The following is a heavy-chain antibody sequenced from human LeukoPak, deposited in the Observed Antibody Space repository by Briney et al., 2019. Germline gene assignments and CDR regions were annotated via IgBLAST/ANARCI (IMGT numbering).Heavy chain of an antibody. CDR2: IASDESST. Sequence: GGSLRLSCAASGFTFSSYWMNWVRQAPGKGLVWVSRIASDESSTTYADSVKGRFSISRDNAKNTLYLQMNSLRVEDTAVYYCARGWPHGNDYWGQGTLVTVSS. J-gene: IGHJ4*02. V-gene: IGHV3-74*01. CDR3: ARGWPHGNDY. D-gene: IGHD4-23*01. CDR1: GFTFSSYW.